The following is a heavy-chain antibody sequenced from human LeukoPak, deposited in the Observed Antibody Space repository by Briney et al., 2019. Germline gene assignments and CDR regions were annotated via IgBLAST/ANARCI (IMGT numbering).Heavy chain of an antibody. J-gene: IGHJ3*02. CDR1: GFTFSSYT. CDR2: ISSSSSYI. Sequence: PGGSLRLSCAASGFTFSSYTMNWVRQAPGKGLEWVSSISSSSSYIYYADSVKGRFTISRDNAKNSLYLQMNSLRAEDTAVYYCARGAPGIAAAASVHAFDIWGQGTMVTVSS. CDR3: ARGAPGIAAAASVHAFDI. D-gene: IGHD6-13*01. V-gene: IGHV3-21*01.